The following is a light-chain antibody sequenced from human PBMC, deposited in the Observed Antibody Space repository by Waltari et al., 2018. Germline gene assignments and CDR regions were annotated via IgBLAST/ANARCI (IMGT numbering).Light chain of an antibody. J-gene: IGKJ1*01. V-gene: IGKV1-39*01. CDR2: NSS. CDR1: QAIQSF. CDR3: QQTFNTPWT. Sequence: DIQMTPSPSSLSASLGDTVTIASRAGQAIQSFINWYQQKPGRAPNFLISNSSTLQSGVPSRFGGSGSGTEFTLTISSLQPEDVATYFCQQTFNTPWTFGPGTTVEIK.